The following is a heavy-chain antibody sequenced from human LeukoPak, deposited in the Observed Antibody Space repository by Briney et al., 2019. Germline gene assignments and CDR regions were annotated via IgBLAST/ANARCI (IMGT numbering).Heavy chain of an antibody. J-gene: IGHJ5*02. V-gene: IGHV4-59*01. Sequence: PSETLSLTCSVSNGFIKGYYWSWLRQPPGKGLEWLGYVSYTGTTNYNPSLQSRATISVDTYKNEFSLRLNSVTAADTAVYYCASHVLGSDTRLDPWGQGILVTVSP. CDR3: ASHVLGSDTRLDP. CDR1: NGFIKGYY. CDR2: VSYTGTT. D-gene: IGHD3-22*01.